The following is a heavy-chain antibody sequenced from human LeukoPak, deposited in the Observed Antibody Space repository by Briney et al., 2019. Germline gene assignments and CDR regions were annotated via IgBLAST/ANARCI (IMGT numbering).Heavy chain of an antibody. J-gene: IGHJ5*02. D-gene: IGHD3-3*01. V-gene: IGHV1-8*03. CDR3: ARGGPSALRFLEWLPDH. CDR2: MNPESGNT. CDR1: GYTFISHD. Sequence: GASVKVSCKASGYTFISHDIHWVRQATGQGLEWMGWMNPESGNTGYSQKFQGRLTITRDTSISTAYMDLRSLRSEDTAVYYCARGGPSALRFLEWLPDHWGQGTLITVSS.